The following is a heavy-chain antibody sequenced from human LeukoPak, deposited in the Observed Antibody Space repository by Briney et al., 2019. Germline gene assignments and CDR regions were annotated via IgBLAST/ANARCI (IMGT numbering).Heavy chain of an antibody. J-gene: IGHJ4*02. V-gene: IGHV1-69*13. CDR3: ARDYGGGGDFSSSWSKVDY. D-gene: IGHD6-13*01. CDR1: GGTFSSYA. Sequence: GASVKVSCKASGGTFSSYAISWVRQAPGQGLEWMGGIIPIFGTANYAQKFQGRVTITADESTSTAYMELRSLRSDDTAVYYCARDYGGGGDFSSSWSKVDYWGQGTLVTVSS. CDR2: IIPIFGTA.